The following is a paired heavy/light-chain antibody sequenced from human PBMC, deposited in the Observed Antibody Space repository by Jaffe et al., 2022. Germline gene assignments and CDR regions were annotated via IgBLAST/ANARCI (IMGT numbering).Heavy chain of an antibody. D-gene: IGHD1-26*01. V-gene: IGHV4-59*11. Sequence: QVQLVQSGPGLVKPSETLSLTCTFSGDSSSGHKWNWIRQPPGKGLEWIAYIYNSGSTNYNPSLKSRVTISIDTSKKQFSLKLSSLSAADTAVYYCAREWSAFDIWGQGTMVTVSS. CDR2: IYNSGST. CDR3: AREWSAFDI. CDR1: GDSSSGHK. J-gene: IGHJ3*02.
Light chain of an antibody. V-gene: IGKV3-20*01. CDR1: QTISDIY. CDR2: GVS. Sequence: EIVLTQSPGTLSVSPGERATLSCRASQTISDIYFAWYQQKPGQAPRLLIYGVSARATGIPDRFSGSGSGTDFALTISRLEPEDFAVYYCQQYGSSPRTFGQGTKVEIK. CDR3: QQYGSSPRT. J-gene: IGKJ1*01.